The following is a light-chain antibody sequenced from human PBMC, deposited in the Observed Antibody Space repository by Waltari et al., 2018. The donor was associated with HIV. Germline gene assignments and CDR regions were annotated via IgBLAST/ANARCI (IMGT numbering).Light chain of an antibody. CDR3: QSYDSSLSGWV. CDR1: SSNLGAGYD. CDR2: GNT. J-gene: IGLJ3*02. V-gene: IGLV1-40*01. Sequence: QSTLTQPPSVSGSPGQRATIPCSGSSSNLGAGYDIPWYQHLPGTAPRLLIYGNTNRPSGVPDRFSGSKSGTSASLAITGLQAEDEADYYCQSYDSSLSGWVFGGGTKLTVV.